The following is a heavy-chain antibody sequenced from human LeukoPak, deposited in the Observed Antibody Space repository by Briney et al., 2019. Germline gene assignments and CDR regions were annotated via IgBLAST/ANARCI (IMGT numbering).Heavy chain of an antibody. V-gene: IGHV4-38-2*01. Sequence: LGTLTLTCAVSGYSISSGYYWGWIRQPPGKGLEWIGSIYHSGSTYYNPSLKSRVTISVDTSKNQFSLKLSSVTAADSAVYYCAGVLWFGEDSYNWFDPWGQGTLVTVSS. CDR1: GYSISSGYY. CDR2: IYHSGST. J-gene: IGHJ5*02. CDR3: AGVLWFGEDSYNWFDP. D-gene: IGHD3-10*01.